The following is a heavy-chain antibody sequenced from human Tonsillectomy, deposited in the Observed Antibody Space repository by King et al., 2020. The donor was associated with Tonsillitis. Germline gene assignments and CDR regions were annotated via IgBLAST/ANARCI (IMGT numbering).Heavy chain of an antibody. V-gene: IGHV4-34*01. D-gene: IGHD6-19*01. CDR1: GGSFSGYY. J-gene: IGHJ4*02. CDR3: ARQSVAGIDY. CDR2: INHSGIT. Sequence: VQLQQWGAGLLKPSETLSLTCAVCGGSFSGYYWSWIRQPPGKGLQWIGEINHSGITNYNPSLKSRVTISVDTSKNQFSLKLSSVTASDTAVYYCARQSVAGIDYWGQGTLVTVSS.